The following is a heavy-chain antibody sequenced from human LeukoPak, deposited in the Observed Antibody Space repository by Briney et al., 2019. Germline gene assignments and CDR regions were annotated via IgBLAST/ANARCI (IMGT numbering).Heavy chain of an antibody. V-gene: IGHV3-30*02. CDR3: ARHVVALGFDY. D-gene: IGHD3-22*01. CDR2: IRHDGNEK. Sequence: GGPLRLSCAASGFAASGFTFSTFGMHWVRQSPGKGLEWVAFIRHDGNEKYNGDSVKGRFTISRDNSKSTLYVQMNSLRAEDTAVYYCARHVVALGFDYWGQGTLVTVSS. J-gene: IGHJ4*02. CDR1: GFTFSTFG.